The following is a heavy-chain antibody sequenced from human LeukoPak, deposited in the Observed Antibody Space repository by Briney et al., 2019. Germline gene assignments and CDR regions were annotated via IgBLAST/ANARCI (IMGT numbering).Heavy chain of an antibody. Sequence: SETLSLTCTVSGGSFRSYYWSWIRQPAGKGLEWIGRIYTSGSTNYNPSLKSRVTMSLDTSKNQFSLKLSSVTAADTAVYYCARGAGSSWYYFDYWGQGTLVTVSS. CDR1: GGSFRSYY. D-gene: IGHD6-13*01. CDR3: ARGAGSSWYYFDY. J-gene: IGHJ4*02. CDR2: IYTSGST. V-gene: IGHV4-4*07.